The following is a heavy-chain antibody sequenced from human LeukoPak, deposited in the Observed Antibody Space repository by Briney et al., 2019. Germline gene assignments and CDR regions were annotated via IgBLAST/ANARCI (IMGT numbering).Heavy chain of an antibody. CDR1: GYTFTSYG. J-gene: IGHJ4*02. Sequence: ASVKVSCKASGYTFTSYGISWVRQAPGQGLEWMGWISAYNGNTNYAQKLQGRVTMTTDTSTSTAYMELRSLRSDDTAVYYCARGGLVWFGEVLSAPDYWGQGTLVTVSS. CDR2: ISAYNGNT. CDR3: ARGGLVWFGEVLSAPDY. V-gene: IGHV1-18*01. D-gene: IGHD3-10*01.